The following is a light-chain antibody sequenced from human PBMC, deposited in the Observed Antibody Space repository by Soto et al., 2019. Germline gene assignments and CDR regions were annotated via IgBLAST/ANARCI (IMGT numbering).Light chain of an antibody. V-gene: IGKV3D-15*01. CDR2: RTY. CDR3: QQHSNWPPIT. J-gene: IGKJ5*01. CDR1: QSVTDN. Sequence: EIVMTQSPATLSVSPGERATLSCRASQSVTDNVAWYQQKPGQAPRLLIYRTYTRATGIPGRFSGSGSGTDFTLTISSLEPEDFAVYYCQQHSNWPPITFGQGTRLEN.